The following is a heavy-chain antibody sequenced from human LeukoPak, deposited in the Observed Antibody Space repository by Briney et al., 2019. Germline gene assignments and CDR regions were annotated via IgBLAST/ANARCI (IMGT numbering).Heavy chain of an antibody. CDR2: ISAYNGNT. CDR3: ARDRQLGSSGYYAAY. Sequence: GASAKVSCKASGYTLSSYGISWVRQAPGQGLEWMGWISAYNGNTNYAQKVQGRVTLTTETSTSTAYMELRSLRSDDTAVYYCARDRQLGSSGYYAAYWGQGTLVTVSS. CDR1: GYTLSSYG. V-gene: IGHV1-18*01. J-gene: IGHJ4*02. D-gene: IGHD3-22*01.